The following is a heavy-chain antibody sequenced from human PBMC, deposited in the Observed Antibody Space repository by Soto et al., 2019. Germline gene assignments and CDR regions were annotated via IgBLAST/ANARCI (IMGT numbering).Heavy chain of an antibody. V-gene: IGHV4-59*01. CDR2: IYYSGST. J-gene: IGHJ6*02. CDR3: ARDNMGRATIPRYYYYYYGMDV. D-gene: IGHD5-12*01. CDR1: GGSISSYY. Sequence: KTSETLSLTCTVSGGSISSYYWSWIRQPPGKGLEWIGCIYYSGSTNYNPSLKSRVTISVDTSKNQFSLKLSSVTAADTAVYYCARDNMGRATIPRYYYYYYGMDVWGQGTTVTVSS.